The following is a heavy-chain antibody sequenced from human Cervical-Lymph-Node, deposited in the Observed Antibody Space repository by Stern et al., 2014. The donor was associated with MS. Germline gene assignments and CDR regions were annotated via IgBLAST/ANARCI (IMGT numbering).Heavy chain of an antibody. CDR1: GGTFGTNA. CDR2: IIPIDGAP. Sequence: QVQLVQSGAEVKKPGSSVKVSCKASGGTFGTNAISWVRQAPGQGLEWMGGIIPIDGAPNYAQKFQGRVTITADESTNTAYMELSSLKSEDTAVYYCATMAAADQYSYYYGMDVWGQGTTVTVSS. J-gene: IGHJ6*02. CDR3: ATMAAADQYSYYYGMDV. V-gene: IGHV1-69*01. D-gene: IGHD3-10*01.